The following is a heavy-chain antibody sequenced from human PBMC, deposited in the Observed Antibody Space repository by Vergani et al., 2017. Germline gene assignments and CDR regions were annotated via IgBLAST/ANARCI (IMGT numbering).Heavy chain of an antibody. Sequence: QLQLQESGPGLVKPSETLSLTCTVSGGSISSSSYYWGWIRQPPGKGLEWIGSIYYSGSTYYNPSLKSRVTISVDTSKNQFSLKLSSVTAADTAVYYCARHRPGLIFGVVTHGSCFDYWGQGTLVTVSS. CDR1: GGSISSSSYY. D-gene: IGHD3-3*01. J-gene: IGHJ4*02. CDR2: IYYSGST. CDR3: ARHRPGLIFGVVTHGSCFDY. V-gene: IGHV4-39*01.